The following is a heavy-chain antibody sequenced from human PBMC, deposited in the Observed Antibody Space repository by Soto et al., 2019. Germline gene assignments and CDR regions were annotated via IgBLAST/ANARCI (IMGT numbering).Heavy chain of an antibody. D-gene: IGHD6-13*01. CDR3: ARIAASGRGWDV. CDR2: IKKDGSEE. J-gene: IGHJ6*02. CDR1: GFTFSSYW. Sequence: EVQLVESGGGLVQPGGSLRLSCVDSGFTFSSYWMSWVRQAPVKGLEWVGNIKKDGSEENYADSVKGRFTISRDNAKNSMYLQMNSLRVEDTGVYYCARIAASGRGWDVWGQGTTVVVSS. V-gene: IGHV3-7*01.